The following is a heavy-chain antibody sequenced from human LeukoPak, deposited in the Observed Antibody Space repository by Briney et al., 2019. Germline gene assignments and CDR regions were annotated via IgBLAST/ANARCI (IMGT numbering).Heavy chain of an antibody. D-gene: IGHD1-26*01. V-gene: IGHV4-39*01. J-gene: IGHJ3*02. CDR2: IYYSGST. CDR3: ARGWELLNDAFDI. Sequence: SETLSLTCTVSGGSISSSSYYWGWIRQPPGKGLEWIGSIYYSGSTYYNPSLKSRVTISVDTSKNQFSLKLSSVTAADTAVYYCARGWELLNDAFDIWGQGTMVTVSP. CDR1: GGSISSSSYY.